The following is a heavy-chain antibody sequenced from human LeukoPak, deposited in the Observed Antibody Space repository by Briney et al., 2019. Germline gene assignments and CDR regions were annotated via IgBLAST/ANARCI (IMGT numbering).Heavy chain of an antibody. CDR2: IYYSGSS. CDR1: GGSISSYY. CDR3: ARRSDSSAWYGLDY. Sequence: PSETLSLTCTVSGGSISSYYWSWIRQPLGKGLEWIGYIYYSGSSNYNPSLQSRVSISVDTSKNQISLKLSSVTAADTAVYYCARRSDSSAWYGLDYWGQGNLVTVSS. J-gene: IGHJ4*02. D-gene: IGHD6-19*01. V-gene: IGHV4-59*08.